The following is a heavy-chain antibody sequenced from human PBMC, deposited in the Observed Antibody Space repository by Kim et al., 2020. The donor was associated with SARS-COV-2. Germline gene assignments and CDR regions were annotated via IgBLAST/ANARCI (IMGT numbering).Heavy chain of an antibody. CDR1: GGSISSSNW. CDR3: ARVWAAGPKRYYYYMDV. CDR2: IYHSGST. Sequence: SETLSLTCAVSGGSISSSNWWSWVRQPPGKGLEWIGEIYHSGSTNYNPSLKSRVTISVDKSKNQFSLKLSSVTTADTAVYYCARVWAAGPKRYYYYMDVWGKVTTVTVSS. V-gene: IGHV4-4*02. D-gene: IGHD6-13*01. J-gene: IGHJ6*03.